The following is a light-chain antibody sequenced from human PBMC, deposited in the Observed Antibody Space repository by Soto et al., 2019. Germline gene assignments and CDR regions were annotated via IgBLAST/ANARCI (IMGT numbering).Light chain of an antibody. Sequence: DIQMTQSPSSLSASVGDRVTITCRASQSISSYLNWYPQKPGKAPKLLLYAASSWQSGVPSRCSGSGSGTDFTLTMSSMNPEEFATDNSPQSYSTPRRFGQGTKV. CDR3: PQSYSTPRR. CDR1: QSISSY. J-gene: IGKJ1*01. V-gene: IGKV1-39*01. CDR2: AAS.